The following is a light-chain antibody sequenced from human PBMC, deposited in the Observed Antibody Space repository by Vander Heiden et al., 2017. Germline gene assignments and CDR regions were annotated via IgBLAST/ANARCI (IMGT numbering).Light chain of an antibody. CDR3: QQRSNWPPEYT. V-gene: IGKV3-11*01. CDR2: DAF. CDR1: QSVSSY. J-gene: IGKJ2*01. Sequence: EVVLTQSPATLSLSPGERATLSCTASQSVSSYLAWYQQKPGQAPRLLIYDAFNRTTGIPARFSGSGSGTDFTLTISSLEPGDFAVYYCQQRSNWPPEYTFGQGTRLEIK.